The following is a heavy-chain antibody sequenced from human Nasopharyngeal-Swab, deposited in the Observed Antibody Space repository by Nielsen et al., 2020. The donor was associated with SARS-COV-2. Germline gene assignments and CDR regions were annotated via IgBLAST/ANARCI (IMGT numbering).Heavy chain of an antibody. CDR2: ISWNSGSI. CDR1: GFKFDDYA. V-gene: IGHV3-9*01. D-gene: IGHD4-17*01. J-gene: IGHJ4*02. Sequence: SLKISCAASGFKFDDYAMHWVRQAPGKGLEWVSGISWNSGSIGYADSVKGRFTISRDNAKNSLYLQMNSLRAEDTALYYCAALLDYGDYGPDYWGQGTLVTVSS. CDR3: AALLDYGDYGPDY.